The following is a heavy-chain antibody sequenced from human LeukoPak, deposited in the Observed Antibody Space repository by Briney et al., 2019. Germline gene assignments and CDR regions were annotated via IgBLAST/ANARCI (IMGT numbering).Heavy chain of an antibody. Sequence: SETLSLTCTVSGGSISSSSYYWGWIRQPPGKGLEWIGSIYYSGSTYYNPSLKSRVTISVDTSKNQFSLKLSSVTAADTAVYYCARDGPLYSSSWYNWFDPWGQGTLVTVSS. D-gene: IGHD6-13*01. CDR1: GGSISSSSYY. V-gene: IGHV4-39*07. CDR3: ARDGPLYSSSWYNWFDP. CDR2: IYYSGST. J-gene: IGHJ5*02.